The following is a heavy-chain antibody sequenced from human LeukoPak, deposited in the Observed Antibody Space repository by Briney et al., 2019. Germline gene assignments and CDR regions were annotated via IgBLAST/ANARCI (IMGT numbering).Heavy chain of an antibody. CDR1: GYTFTSYG. J-gene: IGHJ4*02. CDR2: ISAYNGNT. Sequence: GASVKVSCKASGYTFTSYGISWVRQAPGQGLEWMGWISAYNGNTNYAQKLQGRVTMTTDTSTSTAYMELRSLRSDDTAVYYCARGSPRLRYFDWRERGFDYWGQGTLVTVSS. D-gene: IGHD3-9*01. V-gene: IGHV1-18*01. CDR3: ARGSPRLRYFDWRERGFDY.